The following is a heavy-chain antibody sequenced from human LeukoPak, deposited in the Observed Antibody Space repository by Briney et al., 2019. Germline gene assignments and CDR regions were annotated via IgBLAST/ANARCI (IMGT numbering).Heavy chain of an antibody. Sequence: KTGGSLRLSCAASGFTVSSNYMSWVRQAPGKGLEWVSSISSSSSYIYYADSVKGRFTISRDNAKNSLYLQMNSLRAEDTAVYYCARGVPYCTNGVCSPFDYWGQGTLVTVSS. CDR3: ARGVPYCTNGVCSPFDY. J-gene: IGHJ4*02. CDR2: ISSSSSYI. CDR1: GFTVSSNY. D-gene: IGHD2-8*01. V-gene: IGHV3-21*01.